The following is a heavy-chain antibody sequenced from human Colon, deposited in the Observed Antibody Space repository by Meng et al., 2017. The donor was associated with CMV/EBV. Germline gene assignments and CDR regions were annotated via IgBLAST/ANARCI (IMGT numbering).Heavy chain of an antibody. Sequence: SETLSLTCAVYGGSFSGYYWSWIRQPPGKGLEWIGEINHSGSTNYNPSLKSRVTISVDTSKNQFSLKLSSVTAADTVVYYCARGNGYFDYWGQGTLVTVSS. J-gene: IGHJ4*02. V-gene: IGHV4-34*01. CDR1: GGSFSGYY. CDR3: ARGNGYFDY. CDR2: INHSGST.